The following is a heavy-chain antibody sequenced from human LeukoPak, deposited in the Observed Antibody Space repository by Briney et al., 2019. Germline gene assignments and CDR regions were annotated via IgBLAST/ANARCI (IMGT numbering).Heavy chain of an antibody. CDR1: GFTFSTST. Sequence: GGSLRLSCAASGFTFSTSTMNWVRQAPGKGLEWVSYISSGSSIIYYADSAKGRFTISRDNAKNSLYLQMSSLRDEDTAVYYCAREPFDYWGQGILVTVSS. J-gene: IGHJ4*02. CDR2: ISSGSSII. V-gene: IGHV3-48*02. CDR3: AREPFDY.